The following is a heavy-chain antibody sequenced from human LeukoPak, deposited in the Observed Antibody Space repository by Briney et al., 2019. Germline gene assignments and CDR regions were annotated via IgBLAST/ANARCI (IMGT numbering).Heavy chain of an antibody. D-gene: IGHD4-23*01. CDR3: SRIKYGGNSGYHFDY. Sequence: GGSLRLSCSASGFNFNYFAMSWVRQTPGKRLEWVSTIGDSGSGGSYAVSVRGRFTISRDNSKNMVYLQMHSLRVDDSAVYYCSRIKYGGNSGYHFDYWGQGTLVTVSS. J-gene: IGHJ4*02. CDR2: IGDSGSGG. V-gene: IGHV3-23*01. CDR1: GFNFNYFA.